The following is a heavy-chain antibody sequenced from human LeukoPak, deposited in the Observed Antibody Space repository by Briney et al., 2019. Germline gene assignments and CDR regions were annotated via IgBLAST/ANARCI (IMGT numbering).Heavy chain of an antibody. CDR2: IIPIFGTA. D-gene: IGHD5/OR15-5a*01. Sequence: ASVKVSCKASGGTFSSYAISWVRQAPGQGLEWMGGIIPIFGTANYAQKFQGRVTITADESTSTAYMELSSLRSEDTAVYYCMSEYYYYMDVWGKGTTVTVSS. J-gene: IGHJ6*03. CDR1: GGTFSSYA. CDR3: MSEYYYYMDV. V-gene: IGHV1-69*13.